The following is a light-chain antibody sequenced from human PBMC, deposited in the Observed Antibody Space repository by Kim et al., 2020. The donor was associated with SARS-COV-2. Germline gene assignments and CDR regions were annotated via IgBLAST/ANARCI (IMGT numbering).Light chain of an antibody. V-gene: IGLV3-19*01. Sequence: VALGQTVRITCQGDSLRSYYATWFQQNPGQAPILVIYGKNNRPSGIPDRFSGSSSGNTASLTITATQAGDEADYYCNSRDSNDNVVFGGGTQLTVL. CDR2: GKN. CDR1: SLRSYY. J-gene: IGLJ2*01. CDR3: NSRDSNDNVV.